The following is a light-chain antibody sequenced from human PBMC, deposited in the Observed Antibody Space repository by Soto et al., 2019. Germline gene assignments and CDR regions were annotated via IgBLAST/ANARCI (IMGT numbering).Light chain of an antibody. J-gene: IGKJ4*01. Sequence: DIQVTQSPSTLSASVGDRVTITCRASQSISGWLAWYQQKPGKPPKLLIYKASSLESGVPSRFRGSGSGTEFTLTISSLQHDHFATYYCQQYSTHPLNFGGGTKVDIK. V-gene: IGKV1-5*03. CDR2: KAS. CDR1: QSISGW. CDR3: QQYSTHPLN.